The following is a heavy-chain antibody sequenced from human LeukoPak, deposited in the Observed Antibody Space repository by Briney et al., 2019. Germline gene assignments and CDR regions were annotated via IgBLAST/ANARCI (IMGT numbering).Heavy chain of an antibody. V-gene: IGHV3-21*01. Sequence: GGSLRLSCVASGFNFNSYNMNWVRQAPGKGLEWVSSISSSSSYIYYADSVKGRFTISRDNAKNSLYLQMNSLRAEDTAVYYCARDGIPPGPYSSGWYSDYWGQGTLVTVSS. CDR3: ARDGIPPGPYSSGWYSDY. J-gene: IGHJ4*02. D-gene: IGHD6-19*01. CDR2: ISSSSSYI. CDR1: GFNFNSYN.